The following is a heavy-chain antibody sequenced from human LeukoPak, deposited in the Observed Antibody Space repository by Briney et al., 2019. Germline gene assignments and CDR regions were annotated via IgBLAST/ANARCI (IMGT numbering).Heavy chain of an antibody. D-gene: IGHD3-16*02. CDR3: NRLGADTYSDYVWGSYRWYNFDY. J-gene: IGHJ4*02. Sequence: GGSLRLSCAASGFTFSGSAMHWVRQASGKGLEGVGCIRSKANSYATAYAASVKCRFTISRYDSKNTAYLQMNSLKTEDTAVYCCNRLGADTYSDYVWGSYRWYNFDYWGQGTLVTVSS. V-gene: IGHV3-73*01. CDR2: IRSKANSYAT. CDR1: GFTFSGSA.